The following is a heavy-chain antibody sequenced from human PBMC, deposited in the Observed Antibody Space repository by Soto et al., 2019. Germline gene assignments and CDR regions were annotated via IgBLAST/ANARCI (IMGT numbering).Heavy chain of an antibody. V-gene: IGHV3-30*18. CDR2: ISYDGSNK. D-gene: IGHD2-2*02. J-gene: IGHJ6*03. CDR1: GFTFSSYG. Sequence: QVQLVESGGGVVQPGRSLRLSCAASGFTFSSYGMHWVRQAPGKGLEWVAVISYDGSNKYYADSVKGRFTISRDNSKNTLYLQMNSLRAEDTAVYYFAKLPVPAVITNYYYYYMDVWGKGTTVTVSS. CDR3: AKLPVPAVITNYYYYYMDV.